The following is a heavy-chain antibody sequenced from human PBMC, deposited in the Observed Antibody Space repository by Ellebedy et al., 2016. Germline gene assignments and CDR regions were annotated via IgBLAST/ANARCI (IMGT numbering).Heavy chain of an antibody. Sequence: GGSLRLSCKGSGYSFTSYWIGWVRQMPGKGLEWMGIIYPGDSDTRYSPSFQGQVTISADKSISTAYLQWSSLKASDTAMYYCARRSLAEYSIDYWGQGTLVTVSS. CDR3: ARRSLAEYSIDY. D-gene: IGHD5-18*01. CDR1: GYSFTSYW. CDR2: IYPGDSDT. V-gene: IGHV5-51*01. J-gene: IGHJ4*02.